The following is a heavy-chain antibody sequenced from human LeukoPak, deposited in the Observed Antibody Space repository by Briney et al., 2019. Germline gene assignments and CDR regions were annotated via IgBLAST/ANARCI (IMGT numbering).Heavy chain of an antibody. J-gene: IGHJ4*02. CDR3: ARVAAQEYFDY. CDR1: GYTFTSYG. CDR2: ISVYNGNT. Sequence: ASVKVSCKASGYTFTSYGISWVRQAPGQGLEWMGWISVYNGNTNYAQKLQGRVTMTTDTSTSTAYMELRSLRSDDTAVYYWARVAAQEYFDYWGQGTPVTVSS. V-gene: IGHV1-18*01. D-gene: IGHD6-6*01.